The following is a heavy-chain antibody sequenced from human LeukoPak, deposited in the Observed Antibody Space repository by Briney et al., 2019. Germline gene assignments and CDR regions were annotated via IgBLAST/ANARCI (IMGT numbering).Heavy chain of an antibody. CDR3: ARVRRDCSGGSCYGYGVDV. V-gene: IGHV3-33*01. CDR1: GFTFSTYG. J-gene: IGHJ6*02. D-gene: IGHD2-15*01. Sequence: GGSLRLSCAASGFTFSTYGMHRVRQAPGKGLEWVAVVWAAGTNKYYADSVKGRFSISRDNSKNTLFLEMNSLRAEDTAVYHCARVRRDCSGGSCYGYGVDVWGQGTTVTVSS. CDR2: VWAAGTNK.